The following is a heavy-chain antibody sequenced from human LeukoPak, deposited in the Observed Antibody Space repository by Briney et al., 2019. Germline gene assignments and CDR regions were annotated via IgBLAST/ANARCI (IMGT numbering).Heavy chain of an antibody. J-gene: IGHJ4*02. D-gene: IGHD3-3*02. CDR1: GGSISSSTHY. CDR2: VYYRGST. V-gene: IGHV4-39*01. CDR3: ARHFPFSYLLV. Sequence: SETLSLTRTVSGGSISSSTHYWGWLRQPPGTGLEWIGSVYYRGSTYYNPSLRSRVTISVDTSKNQFSLKLSSVTAADTAVYYCARHFPFSYLLVWGQGTLVTVSS.